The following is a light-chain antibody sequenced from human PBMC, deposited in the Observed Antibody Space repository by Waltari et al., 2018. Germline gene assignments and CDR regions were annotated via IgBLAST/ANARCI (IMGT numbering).Light chain of an antibody. CDR3: QAWDSSSVV. J-gene: IGLJ2*01. V-gene: IGLV3-1*01. CDR2: EDT. CDR1: KLGATS. Sequence: SYELTQPPSVSVSPGQTASITCPGDKLGATSSSWYQQRPGQSPVLLIAEDTKRPSGIPDRFSGSNSGNTATLTISETQTMDEADYYCQAWDSSSVVFGGGTKLTVL.